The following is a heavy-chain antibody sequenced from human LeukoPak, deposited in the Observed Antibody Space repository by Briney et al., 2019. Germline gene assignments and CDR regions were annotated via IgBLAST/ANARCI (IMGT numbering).Heavy chain of an antibody. Sequence: PSETLSLTCTVSGGSISSSSYYWGWIRQPPGKGLEWIGSIYYSGSTNYNPSLKNRVTISVDTSKNQFSLKLTSVTAADTAVYYCARDRVEQPYYFDYWDQGTLVTVSS. CDR2: IYYSGST. CDR3: ARDRVEQPYYFDY. D-gene: IGHD1/OR15-1a*01. J-gene: IGHJ4*02. V-gene: IGHV4-39*07. CDR1: GGSISSSSYY.